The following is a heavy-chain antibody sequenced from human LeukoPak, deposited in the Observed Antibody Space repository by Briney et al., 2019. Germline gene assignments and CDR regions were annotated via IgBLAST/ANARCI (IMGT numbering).Heavy chain of an antibody. CDR2: ITASGGDT. Sequence: QTGGSLRLSCAASGFTFSSYAMSWVRQAPGKGLEWISSITASGGDTYYADSAKGRFTISRDNSKNTVYLQMKSLRAEDTAVYYCATGGYNWNYGYSAEYFQHWGQGTLVTVSS. D-gene: IGHD1-7*01. CDR3: ATGGYNWNYGYSAEYFQH. J-gene: IGHJ1*01. CDR1: GFTFSSYA. V-gene: IGHV3-23*01.